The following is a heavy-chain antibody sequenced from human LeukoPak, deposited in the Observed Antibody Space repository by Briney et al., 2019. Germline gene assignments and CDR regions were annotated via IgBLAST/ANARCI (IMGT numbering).Heavy chain of an antibody. D-gene: IGHD3-22*01. CDR1: GFTFSSYG. Sequence: PGGSLRLSCAASGFTFSSYGMHWVRQAPGKGLEGVALIWYDGSNKYYADSVKGRFTISRDNSKNTLYVQMNSLRAEDTAVYYCARELGSSGYYPFDYWGQGTLVTVSS. CDR2: IWYDGSNK. J-gene: IGHJ4*02. V-gene: IGHV3-33*01. CDR3: ARELGSSGYYPFDY.